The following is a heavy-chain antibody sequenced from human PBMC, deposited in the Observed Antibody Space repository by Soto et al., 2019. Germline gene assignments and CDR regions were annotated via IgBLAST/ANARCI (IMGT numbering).Heavy chain of an antibody. Sequence: ASVKVSCKASGHPFNKFGINWVRQAPGQGLELMGWISAYDGKTTYADKFHNRLTMTTDTTTSTAYMELRSLRSDDTAIYYCARDPHDFWTSYWFDPWGQGTLVTVS. J-gene: IGHJ5*02. CDR3: ARDPHDFWTSYWFDP. CDR2: ISAYDGKT. D-gene: IGHD3-3*01. CDR1: GHPFNKFG. V-gene: IGHV1-18*01.